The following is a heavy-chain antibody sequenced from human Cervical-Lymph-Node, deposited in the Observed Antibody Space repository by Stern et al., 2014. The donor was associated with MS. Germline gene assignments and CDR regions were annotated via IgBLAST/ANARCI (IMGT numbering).Heavy chain of an antibody. J-gene: IGHJ4*02. D-gene: IGHD1-26*01. CDR3: ARYDLARGSYFYYFDY. V-gene: IGHV1-18*01. CDR1: GYTFSTFG. Sequence: QVQLVESGAEVKKPGASVQVSCKTSGYTFSTFGLSWVRQAPGQGLEWMGWIIDYNGNTKYAQKCQGRVTMTTDTSTSTAYMELRSLRSDDTAVYYCARYDLARGSYFYYFDYWGQGTLVTVSS. CDR2: IIDYNGNT.